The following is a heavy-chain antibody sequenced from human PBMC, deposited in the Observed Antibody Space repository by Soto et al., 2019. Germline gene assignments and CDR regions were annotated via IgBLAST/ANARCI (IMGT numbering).Heavy chain of an antibody. V-gene: IGHV4-38-2*02. CDR3: ARGSYDFWSGSLDYYFDY. CDR2: IYQSGST. D-gene: IGHD3-3*01. CDR1: GYSISIGNY. J-gene: IGHJ4*02. Sequence: SETLSLTCTVSGYSISIGNYWGWIRQPPGKRLEWIGSIYQSGSTYYNPSLRSRATISVDTSKNQFSLKLSSVTAADTAVYYCARGSYDFWSGSLDYYFDYWGQGTLVTVSS.